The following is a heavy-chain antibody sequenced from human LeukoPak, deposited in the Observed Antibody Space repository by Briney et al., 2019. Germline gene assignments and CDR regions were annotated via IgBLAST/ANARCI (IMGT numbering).Heavy chain of an antibody. CDR2: INHSGST. CDR3: ARGRRMLHYYGSGSYKTNFDY. Sequence: SETLSLTCAVYGGSFSGYYWSWIRQPPGKGLEWIGEINHSGSTNYNPSLKSRVTISVDTSKNQFSLKLSSVTAADTAVYYCARGRRMLHYYGSGSYKTNFDYWGLGTLVTVSS. D-gene: IGHD3-10*01. V-gene: IGHV4-34*01. J-gene: IGHJ4*02. CDR1: GGSFSGYY.